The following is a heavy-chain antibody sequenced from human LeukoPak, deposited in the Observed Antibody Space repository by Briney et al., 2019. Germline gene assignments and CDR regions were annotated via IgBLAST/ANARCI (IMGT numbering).Heavy chain of an antibody. CDR3: AKGTRAGGYSGYEIDY. J-gene: IGHJ4*02. Sequence: SGGSLRLSCAASGFSAVSYYMTWVRQAPGKGLEWVSVIYSGGAAFYTDSVKGRFTISRDGSKKTVYLQMNSLRAEDTAVYCCAKGTRAGGYSGYEIDYWGQGTLVTVSS. V-gene: IGHV3-53*01. CDR1: GFSAVSYY. CDR2: IYSGGAA. D-gene: IGHD5-12*01.